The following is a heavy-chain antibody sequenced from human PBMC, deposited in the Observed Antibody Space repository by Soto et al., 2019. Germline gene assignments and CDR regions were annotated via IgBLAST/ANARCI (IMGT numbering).Heavy chain of an antibody. CDR3: ARGRGYSYGYPPYYYYYGMDV. CDR2: INHSGST. D-gene: IGHD5-18*01. J-gene: IGHJ6*02. V-gene: IGHV4-34*01. Sequence: QVQLQQWGAGLLKPSETLSLTCAVYGGSFSGYYWSWIRQPPGKGLEWIGEINHSGSTNYNPSLKSRVTISVDTSKNQFSLKLSSVTAADTAVYYCARGRGYSYGYPPYYYYYGMDVWGHGTTVTVSS. CDR1: GGSFSGYY.